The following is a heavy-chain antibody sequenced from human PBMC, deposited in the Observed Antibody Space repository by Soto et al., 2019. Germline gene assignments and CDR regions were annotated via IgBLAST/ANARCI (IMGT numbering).Heavy chain of an antibody. J-gene: IGHJ5*02. CDR1: GYTFTSYG. CDR2: ISAYNGNT. CDR3: ARDRGRDYGDYGRNWFDP. V-gene: IGHV1-18*01. Sequence: ASVKVSCKASGYTFTSYGIIWVRQAPGQGLEWMGWISAYNGNTNYAQKLQGRVTMTTDTSTSTAYMELRSLRSDDTAVYYCARDRGRDYGDYGRNWFDPWGQGTLVTVSS. D-gene: IGHD4-17*01.